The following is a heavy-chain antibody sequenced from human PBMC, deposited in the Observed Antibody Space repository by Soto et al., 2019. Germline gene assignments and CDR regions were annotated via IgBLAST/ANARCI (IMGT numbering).Heavy chain of an antibody. D-gene: IGHD3-10*01. V-gene: IGHV3-23*01. J-gene: IGHJ4*02. Sequence: EVQLLESGGGLVQPGGSLRLSCAASGFSFRNYAMSWVRQPPGKGLEWISTLTGSSSNIYYADSVKGRFAISRDNSRNTLYLQMNSLTAEDTAVYYCANGRATYGLLTHDYWGQGTLVTVSS. CDR2: LTGSSSNI. CDR1: GFSFRNYA. CDR3: ANGRATYGLLTHDY.